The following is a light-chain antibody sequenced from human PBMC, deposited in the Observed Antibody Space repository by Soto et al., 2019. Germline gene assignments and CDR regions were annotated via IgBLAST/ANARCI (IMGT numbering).Light chain of an antibody. CDR1: SSDVGGYNY. V-gene: IGLV2-14*01. CDR2: DVS. CDR3: SSYTTSSTPPYV. Sequence: QSVLTQPASLSGSPGQSITISCTGTSSDVGGYNYVSWYQQHPGKAPKLMIYDVSDRPSGVSNRFSGSKSGNTASLTISGLQAEDEGDYYCSSYTTSSTPPYVFGTGTKVTVL. J-gene: IGLJ1*01.